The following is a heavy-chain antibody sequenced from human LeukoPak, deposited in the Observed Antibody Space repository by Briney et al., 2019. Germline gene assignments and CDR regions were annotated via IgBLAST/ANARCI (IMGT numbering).Heavy chain of an antibody. D-gene: IGHD4-23*01. Sequence: GASVKVSCKASGYTFTSYYMHWVRQAPGQGPEWMGIINPSGGSTSYAQKFQGRVTMTRDTSTSTAYMELRSLRSDDTAVYYCASSTAHLDYGGNSVLDLDYWGQGTLVTVSS. CDR1: GYTFTSYY. J-gene: IGHJ4*02. CDR2: INPSGGST. CDR3: ASSTAHLDYGGNSVLDLDY. V-gene: IGHV1-46*01.